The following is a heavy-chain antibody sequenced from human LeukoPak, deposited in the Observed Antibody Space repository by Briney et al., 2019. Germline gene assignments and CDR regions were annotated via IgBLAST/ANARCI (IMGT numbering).Heavy chain of an antibody. Sequence: GGSLRLSCAASGNYWMYWVRQAPGKGLVWVSHINSDGSWTSYTDSVKGRFTISKDNAKNTVYLQMNSLRAEDTAVYYCVSFYETYWGRGTLVTVSS. CDR1: GNYW. CDR3: VSFYETY. CDR2: INSDGSWT. J-gene: IGHJ4*02. D-gene: IGHD2/OR15-2a*01. V-gene: IGHV3-74*01.